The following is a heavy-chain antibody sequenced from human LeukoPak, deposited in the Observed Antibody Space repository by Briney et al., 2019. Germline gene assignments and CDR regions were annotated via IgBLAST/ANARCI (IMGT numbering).Heavy chain of an antibody. V-gene: IGHV3-23*01. Sequence: GGTLRLSCAASGFSFSSHGMSWVRQAPGKGLEWVSGIIGGAGGTYYADSVKGRFTISRDNAKNTLYLQMNSLRAEDTAVYYCAHGSMYQLDYWGQGTLVTVSS. CDR2: IIGGAGGT. CDR3: AHGSMYQLDY. CDR1: GFSFSSHG. D-gene: IGHD2-2*01. J-gene: IGHJ4*02.